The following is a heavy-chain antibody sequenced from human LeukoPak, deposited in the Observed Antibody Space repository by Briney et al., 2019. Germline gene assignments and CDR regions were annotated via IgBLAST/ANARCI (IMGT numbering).Heavy chain of an antibody. CDR3: ASLPLSD. CDR2: IYHSGST. CDR1: GCTISRGYY. D-gene: IGHD6-25*01. Sequence: PSETLSLTCDVSGCTISRGYYWGWIRQPPGKGLEWIGSIYHSGSTYYNPSLNSRVTISVDTSKNQSSLKLSSVTAADTAVYYCASLPLSDWGQGTLVTVSS. J-gene: IGHJ4*02. V-gene: IGHV4-38-2*01.